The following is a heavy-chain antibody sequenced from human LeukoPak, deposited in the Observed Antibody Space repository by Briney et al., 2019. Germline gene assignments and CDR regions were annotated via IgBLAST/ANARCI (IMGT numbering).Heavy chain of an antibody. CDR1: GFTFDGYA. D-gene: IGHD5-24*01. V-gene: IGHV3-9*01. CDR2: ISWNSGSI. Sequence: GRSLRLSCAASGFTFDGYAMHWVRQAPGKGLEWVSGISWNSGSIGYADSVKGRFTISRDNAKNSLYLQMNSLRAEDTALYYCAKGRDGAFDIWGQGTMVTVSS. CDR3: AKGRDGAFDI. J-gene: IGHJ3*02.